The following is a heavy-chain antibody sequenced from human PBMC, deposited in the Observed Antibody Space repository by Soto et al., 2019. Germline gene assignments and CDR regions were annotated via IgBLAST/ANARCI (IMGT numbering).Heavy chain of an antibody. D-gene: IGHD3-9*01. Sequence: QVQLVQSGAEVKKPGSSVKVSCKASGGTFSSYAISWVRQAPGQGLEWMGGLIPIFGTANYAQKFQGRVTITADESTSTAYMELSSLRSEDTAVYYCAANRHYDILTGYRTSRWFDPWGQGTLVTVSS. V-gene: IGHV1-69*01. CDR1: GGTFSSYA. J-gene: IGHJ5*02. CDR2: LIPIFGTA. CDR3: AANRHYDILTGYRTSRWFDP.